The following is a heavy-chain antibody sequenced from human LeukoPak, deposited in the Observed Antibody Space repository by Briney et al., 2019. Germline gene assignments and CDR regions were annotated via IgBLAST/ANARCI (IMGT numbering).Heavy chain of an antibody. CDR3: ARHRDYGTGWYGFDY. CDR2: IYYSGSS. J-gene: IGHJ4*02. V-gene: IGHV4-59*08. CDR1: GGSINSYY. D-gene: IGHD6-19*01. Sequence: ETLSLTCTVSGGSINSYYWSWIRQPPGKGLEWIAYIYYSGSSNYNPSLKSRVTISVDTSKNQFSLRLSSVTAADTAVYYCARHRDYGTGWYGFDYWGRGSLVTVSS.